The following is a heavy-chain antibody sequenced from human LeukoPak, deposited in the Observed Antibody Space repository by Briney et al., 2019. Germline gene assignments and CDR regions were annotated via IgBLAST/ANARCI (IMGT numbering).Heavy chain of an antibody. CDR1: GGSFSGYY. D-gene: IGHD3-22*01. V-gene: IGHV4-34*01. Sequence: PSETLSLTCAVYGGSFSGYYWSWIRQPPGKGLEWIGEINHSGSTNYNPSLKSRVTISVDTSKNQFSLKLSSVTAADTAVYYCARMTRWYYYDSSGSSDYWGQGTLVTVSS. J-gene: IGHJ4*02. CDR2: INHSGST. CDR3: ARMTRWYYYDSSGSSDY.